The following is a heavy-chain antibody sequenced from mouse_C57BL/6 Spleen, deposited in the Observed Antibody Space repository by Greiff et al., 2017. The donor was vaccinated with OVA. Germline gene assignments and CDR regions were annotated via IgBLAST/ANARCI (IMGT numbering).Heavy chain of an antibody. J-gene: IGHJ4*01. CDR1: GFTFSSYG. Sequence: EVQVVESGGDLVKPGGSLKLSCAASGFTFSSYGMSWVRQTPDKRLAWVATISSGGSYTSYPDSVKGRFTISRDNAKNTLYLQMSSLKSEDTAMYYCASVVTSYAMDYWGQGTSVTVSS. D-gene: IGHD2-12*01. V-gene: IGHV5-6*01. CDR3: ASVVTSYAMDY. CDR2: ISSGGSYT.